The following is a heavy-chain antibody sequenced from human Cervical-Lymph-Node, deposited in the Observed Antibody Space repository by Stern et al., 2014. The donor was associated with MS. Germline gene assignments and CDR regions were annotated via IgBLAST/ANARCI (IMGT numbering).Heavy chain of an antibody. D-gene: IGHD2-8*02. J-gene: IGHJ4*02. CDR3: AKHACTGAACPFDL. Sequence: VQLVESGPGLVKPSETLSLTCAVSGDSISSYTHYWAWIRQPPGKGLEWRGSVYAVGPTYYTPSFKIPVTIPLSPPKNPSPLGLTSGTAADTAVYYCAKHACTGAACPFDLWGQGTLVTVSS. CDR2: VYAVGPT. CDR1: GDSISSYTHY. V-gene: IGHV4-39*01.